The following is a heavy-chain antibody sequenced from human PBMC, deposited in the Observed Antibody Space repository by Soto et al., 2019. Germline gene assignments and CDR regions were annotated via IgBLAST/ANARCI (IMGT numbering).Heavy chain of an antibody. V-gene: IGHV5-10-1*01. CDR2: IDPSDSQT. D-gene: IGHD3-22*01. Sequence: GESQTISCKGSGYSYAGYWITWVRQKPGKGSVWMGRIDPSDSQTYYSPSFRGHVTISVTKSITTVFLQWSSLRASDTAMYYCARQIYDSDTGPNFQYYFDSWGQGTPVTVSS. CDR3: ARQIYDSDTGPNFQYYFDS. J-gene: IGHJ4*02. CDR1: GYSYAGYW.